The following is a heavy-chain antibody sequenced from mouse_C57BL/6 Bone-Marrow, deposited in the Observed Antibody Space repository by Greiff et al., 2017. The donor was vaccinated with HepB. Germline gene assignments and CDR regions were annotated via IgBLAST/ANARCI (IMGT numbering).Heavy chain of an antibody. Sequence: EVKLVESVAELVRPGASVKLSCTASGFNIKNTYMHWVKQRPEQGLEWIGRIDPANGNTKYAPKFQGKATITADTSSNTAYLQLSSLTSEETAIYYCGREVLRYYYAMDFWGQGTAVTVSS. D-gene: IGHD1-1*01. J-gene: IGHJ4*01. CDR1: GFNIKNTY. CDR2: IDPANGNT. V-gene: IGHV14-3*01. CDR3: GREVLRYYYAMDF.